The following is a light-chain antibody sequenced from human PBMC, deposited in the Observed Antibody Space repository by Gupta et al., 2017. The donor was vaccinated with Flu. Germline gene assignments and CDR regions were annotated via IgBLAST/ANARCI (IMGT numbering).Light chain of an antibody. V-gene: IGKV3-20*01. CDR2: GAS. J-gene: IGKJ2*01. CDR1: QTVSSNY. CDR3: QQYGSSPYT. Sequence: GTLSLSPGERATRSCRASQTVSSNYVSWYQQRPGQAPRLLIYGASTRGTGIPDRFSGSASGTDFTLTISRLEPEDFAVYYCQQYGSSPYTFGQGTXLDIK.